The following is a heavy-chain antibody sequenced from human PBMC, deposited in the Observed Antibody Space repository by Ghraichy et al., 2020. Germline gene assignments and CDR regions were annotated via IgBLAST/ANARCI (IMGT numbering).Heavy chain of an antibody. V-gene: IGHV2-5*02. CDR2: IYWDDDK. CDR1: GFSLSTSGVA. J-gene: IGHJ4*02. Sequence: SGPTLVKPTQTLTLTCTFSGFSLSTSGVAVGWIRQPPGKALEWLALIYWDDDKHYSPSLKSRLTITKDTSYNQVVLTMTNMDPVDTATYYCAHRRKVNSVWYTFDYWGQGSLVTVSS. D-gene: IGHD6-19*01. CDR3: AHRRKVNSVWYTFDY.